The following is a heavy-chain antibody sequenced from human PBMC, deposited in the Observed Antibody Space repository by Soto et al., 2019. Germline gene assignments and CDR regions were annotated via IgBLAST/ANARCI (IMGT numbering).Heavy chain of an antibody. J-gene: IGHJ6*02. V-gene: IGHV4-4*07. CDR2: IYTTGST. CDR3: EREGGYFDSSGYGVYQYHGVDV. CDR1: GGSISTYF. Sequence: PSETLSLTCTVSGGSISTYFWSWIRQPAGGGLEWIGRIYTTGSTNYNPSLKSRVTMSLDTSRNQFSLKLSSVTAADTAVYYCEREGGYFDSSGYGVYQYHGVDVWGQGNTVTVSS. D-gene: IGHD3-22*01.